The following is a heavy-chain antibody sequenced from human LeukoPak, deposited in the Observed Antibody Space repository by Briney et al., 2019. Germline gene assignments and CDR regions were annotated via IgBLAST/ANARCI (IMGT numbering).Heavy chain of an antibody. D-gene: IGHD1-20*01. J-gene: IGHJ6*03. CDR1: GGSISSYY. CDR2: IYYSGST. CDR3: ARVSNWNDAYYYYYMDV. V-gene: IGHV4-59*01. Sequence: PSETLSLTCTVSGGSISSYYWSWIRQPPGKGLEWIGYIYYSGSTNYNPSLKSRVTISVDTSKNQFSLKLSSVTAADTAVYYCARVSNWNDAYYYYYMDVWGKGTTVTVSS.